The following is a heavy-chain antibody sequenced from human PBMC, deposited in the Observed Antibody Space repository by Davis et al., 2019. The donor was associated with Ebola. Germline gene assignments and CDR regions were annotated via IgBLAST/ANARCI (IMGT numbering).Heavy chain of an antibody. V-gene: IGHV1-69*06. CDR3: ASGLRARGGGLLDYYYYYGMDV. CDR1: GYTFTGYY. J-gene: IGHJ6*02. D-gene: IGHD3-22*01. Sequence: AASVKVSCKASGYTFTGYYMHWVRQAPGQGLEWMGGIIPIFGTANYAQKFQGRVTITADKSTSTAYMELSSLRSEDTTVYYCASGLRARGGGLLDYYYYYGMDVWGQGTTVTVSS. CDR2: IIPIFGTA.